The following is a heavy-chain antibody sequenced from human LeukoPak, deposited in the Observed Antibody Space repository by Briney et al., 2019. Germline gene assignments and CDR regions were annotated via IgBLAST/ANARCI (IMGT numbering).Heavy chain of an antibody. CDR2: MNPNSGNT. CDR3: ARVELQAYGMDV. J-gene: IGHJ6*02. CDR1: GYTFTSYD. Sequence: ASVKVSCKASGYTFTSYDINWVRQATGQGLEWMGWMNPNSGNTGYAQKFQGRVTMTRNTSISTACMELSSLRSEDTAVYYCARVELQAYGMDVWGQGTTVTVSS. D-gene: IGHD1-7*01. V-gene: IGHV1-8*01.